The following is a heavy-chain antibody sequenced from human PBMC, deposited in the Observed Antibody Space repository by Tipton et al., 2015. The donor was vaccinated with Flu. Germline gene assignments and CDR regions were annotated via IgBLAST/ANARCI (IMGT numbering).Heavy chain of an antibody. D-gene: IGHD1-26*01. CDR1: GFTFGTNG. CDR2: IRSDETTE. CDR3: AKSGGFDS. V-gene: IGHV3-30*02. J-gene: IGHJ4*02. Sequence: SLRLSCAASGFTFGTNGMHWVRQAPGKGLEWVAHIRSDETTEYADSVKGRFTISRDNSKDMLYLQMNSLRAEDTAVFYCAKSGGFDSWNQGALVIVSS.